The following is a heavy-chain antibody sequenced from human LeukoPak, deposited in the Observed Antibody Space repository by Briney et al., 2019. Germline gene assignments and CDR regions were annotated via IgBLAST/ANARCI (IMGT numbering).Heavy chain of an antibody. Sequence: GGSLRLSCAASGFTFSSSAMSWVRQAPGKGLEWVSAISGSGGSTYYADSVKGRFTISRDNSKNTLYLQMNSLRAEDTAVYYCAKDLRYDSSGYGHFWGQGTLVTVSS. J-gene: IGHJ4*02. D-gene: IGHD3-22*01. CDR1: GFTFSSSA. CDR2: ISGSGGST. CDR3: AKDLRYDSSGYGHF. V-gene: IGHV3-23*01.